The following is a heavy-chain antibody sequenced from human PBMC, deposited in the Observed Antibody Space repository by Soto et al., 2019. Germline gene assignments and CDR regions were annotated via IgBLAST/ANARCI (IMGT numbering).Heavy chain of an antibody. V-gene: IGHV4-31*03. CDR3: ARGSVGPGFDP. Sequence: SETLSLTCTVSGGSISSGGYYWSWIRQHPGKGLEWIGYIYYSGSTYYNPSLKSRVTISVDTSKNQFSLKLSSVTAADTAVYYCARGSVGPGFDPWGQGTLVTVSS. CDR1: GGSISSGGYY. CDR2: IYYSGST. J-gene: IGHJ5*02.